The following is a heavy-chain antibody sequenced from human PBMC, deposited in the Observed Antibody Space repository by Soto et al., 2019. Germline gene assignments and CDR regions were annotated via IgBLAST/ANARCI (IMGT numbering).Heavy chain of an antibody. CDR1: GFTFSNYC. CDR3: ARGGNYFSL. CDR2: IDSGGSTT. V-gene: IGHV3-74*03. J-gene: IGHJ4*02. Sequence: PGGSLRLSCAASGFTFSNYCMHWVRQAPGKGLVWVSRIDSGGSTTAYADSVQGRSTISRDNAKNTLFLQLNSLRAEDTAVYYCARGGNYFSLWGQGTLVTVSP. D-gene: IGHD1-7*01.